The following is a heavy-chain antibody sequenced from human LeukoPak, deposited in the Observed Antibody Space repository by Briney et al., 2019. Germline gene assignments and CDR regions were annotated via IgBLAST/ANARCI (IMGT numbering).Heavy chain of an antibody. CDR2: INHSGST. V-gene: IGHV4-34*01. CDR3: AKGLMYSGFDY. J-gene: IGHJ4*02. D-gene: IGHD6-13*01. Sequence: SETLSLTCAVYGGSFSGYYWSWLRQPPGKGLEWIGEINHSGSTNYNPSLKSRVTISVDTSKNQFSLKLSSVTAADTAVYYCAKGLMYSGFDYWGQGTLVTVSS. CDR1: GGSFSGYY.